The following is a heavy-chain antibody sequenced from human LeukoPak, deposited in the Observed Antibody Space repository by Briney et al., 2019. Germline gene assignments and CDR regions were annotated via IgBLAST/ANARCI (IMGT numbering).Heavy chain of an antibody. V-gene: IGHV1-18*01. J-gene: IGHJ6*02. D-gene: IGHD6-13*01. CDR2: ISAYNGNT. CDR3: ARDRGSWQQLAWDYYYYGMDV. CDR1: GYTFTSYG. Sequence: ASVKVSCKASGYTFTSYGISWVRQAPGQGLEWMGWISAYNGNTNYAQKLQGRVTMTTDTSTSTAYMELRSLRSDDTAVYYCARDRGSWQQLAWDYYYYGMDVWGQGTTVTVSS.